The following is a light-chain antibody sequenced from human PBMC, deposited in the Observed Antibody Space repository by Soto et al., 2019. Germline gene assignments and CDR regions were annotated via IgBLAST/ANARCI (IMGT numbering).Light chain of an antibody. CDR2: EVN. Sequence: QSALTQPPSASGSPGQSVTISCTGTSSDVGHYDYVSWFQQHPGKAPKLMIYEVNKRPSGVPDRFSGSKSGNTASLTVSGLQAEDEADYYCSSYAVTNNPYVFGTGTKVTVL. V-gene: IGLV2-8*01. CDR3: SSYAVTNNPYV. J-gene: IGLJ1*01. CDR1: SSDVGHYDY.